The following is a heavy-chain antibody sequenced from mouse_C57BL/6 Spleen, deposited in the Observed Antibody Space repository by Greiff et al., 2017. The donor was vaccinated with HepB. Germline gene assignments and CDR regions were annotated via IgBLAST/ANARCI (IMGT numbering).Heavy chain of an antibody. CDR2: IYPGSGST. V-gene: IGHV1-55*01. CDR3: AREGDGYLWYFDV. Sequence: QVQLKQPGAELVKPGASVKMSCKASGYTFTSYWITWVKQRPGQGLEWIGDIYPGSGSTNYNEKFKSKATLTVDTSSSTAYMQLSSLTSEDSAVYYCAREGDGYLWYFDVWGTGTTVTVSS. J-gene: IGHJ1*03. CDR1: GYTFTSYW. D-gene: IGHD2-3*01.